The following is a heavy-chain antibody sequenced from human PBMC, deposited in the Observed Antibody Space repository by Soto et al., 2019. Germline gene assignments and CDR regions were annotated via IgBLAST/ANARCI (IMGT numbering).Heavy chain of an antibody. CDR1: GFTFNAYI. J-gene: IGHJ4*02. V-gene: IGHV3-33*01. Sequence: GGSLRLSCEASGFTFNAYIMHWVRQPPGKGLEWLAAIWYDGTQKYYADSVKGRFIISRDNSKKTLYLEMNSLRAEDTAVYYCARAGGTTVTGLWHFDSWGQGTLVTVSS. D-gene: IGHD4-17*01. CDR3: ARAGGTTVTGLWHFDS. CDR2: IWYDGTQK.